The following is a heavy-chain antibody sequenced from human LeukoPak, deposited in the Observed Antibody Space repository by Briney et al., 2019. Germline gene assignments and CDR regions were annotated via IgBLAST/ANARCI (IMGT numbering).Heavy chain of an antibody. CDR3: ARDRSPKYDILTGYYYYYGMDV. V-gene: IGHV1-46*01. CDR1: GYTFTSYY. CDR2: INPSGGST. D-gene: IGHD3-9*01. J-gene: IGHJ6*02. Sequence: ASVKVSCKASGYTFTSYYMHWVRQAPGQGLEWMGIINPSGGSTSYAQKFQGRVTMTRDTSTSTVYMELSRLRSDDTAVYYCARDRSPKYDILTGYYYYYGMDVWGQGTTVTVSS.